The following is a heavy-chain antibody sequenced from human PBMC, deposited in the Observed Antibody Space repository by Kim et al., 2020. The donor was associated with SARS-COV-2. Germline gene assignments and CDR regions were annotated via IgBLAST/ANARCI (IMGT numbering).Heavy chain of an antibody. CDR3: ARQHKGDY. CDR2: IYPGGSDI. J-gene: IGHJ4*02. CDR1: GYNFISYS. V-gene: IGHV5-51*01. Sequence: GESLKISCKGYGYNFISYSISWVRQVPGKGPEWMGIIYPGGSDIRYSPSFQGQVTISADTSINTTYLQWCSLQASDSAMYYCARQHKGDYWGQGTLVTVSS.